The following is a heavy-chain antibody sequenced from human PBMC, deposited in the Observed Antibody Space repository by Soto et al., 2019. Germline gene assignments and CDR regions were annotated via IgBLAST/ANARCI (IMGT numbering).Heavy chain of an antibody. CDR3: ARLGPYGSGSYSFRYNWFDP. J-gene: IGHJ5*02. V-gene: IGHV3-74*01. Sequence: PGGSLRLSCAASGFTFDYYWMHWVLQAPGKGLVWVSRVHSDGTTTTYADSVKGRFTISRDNARNTVSLQMSSLRAEDTAVYYCARLGPYGSGSYSFRYNWFDPWGQGTLVTVSS. CDR2: VHSDGTTT. CDR1: GFTFDYYW. D-gene: IGHD3-10*01.